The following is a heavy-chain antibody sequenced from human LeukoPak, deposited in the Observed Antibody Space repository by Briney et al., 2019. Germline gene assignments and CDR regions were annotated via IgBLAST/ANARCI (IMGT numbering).Heavy chain of an antibody. J-gene: IGHJ3*02. CDR2: ISSNGGDT. Sequence: GGSLRLSCAASVFTFSSHSMAWVRQAPGKGPERVSSISSNGGDTYYADSVRGRFTISRDNSENMLHLQMNSLSAEDTAVYYCTRGNPSIVGSRDPFDIWGQGTMVTVSS. CDR1: VFTFSSHS. V-gene: IGHV3-23*01. D-gene: IGHD1-26*01. CDR3: TRGNPSIVGSRDPFDI.